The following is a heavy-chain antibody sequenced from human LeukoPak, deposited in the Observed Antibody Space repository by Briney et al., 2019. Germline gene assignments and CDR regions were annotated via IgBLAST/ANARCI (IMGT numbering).Heavy chain of an antibody. Sequence: SETLSLTCTVSGGSISSYYWSWIRQPPGKGLEWVGYIYYSGSTNYNPSLKSRVTISVDTSKNQFSLKLSSVTAADTAVYYCARARWELDYYYYYGMDVWGQGTTVTVSS. V-gene: IGHV4-59*01. J-gene: IGHJ6*02. D-gene: IGHD1-26*01. CDR2: IYYSGST. CDR3: ARARWELDYYYYYGMDV. CDR1: GGSISSYY.